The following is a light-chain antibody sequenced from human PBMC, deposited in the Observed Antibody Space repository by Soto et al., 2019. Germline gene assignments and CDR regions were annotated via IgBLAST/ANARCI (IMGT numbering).Light chain of an antibody. CDR2: GAS. Sequence: AIQMTQSPSSLSASVGDRVTITCRASQDIRHELGWYQQKPGKAPKVLIYGASSLQRGVPSRFSGSGSGTDFTLTISSQQPEDFATYYCLQDHNYPRTFGQGTKVEIK. V-gene: IGKV1-6*01. CDR1: QDIRHE. J-gene: IGKJ1*01. CDR3: LQDHNYPRT.